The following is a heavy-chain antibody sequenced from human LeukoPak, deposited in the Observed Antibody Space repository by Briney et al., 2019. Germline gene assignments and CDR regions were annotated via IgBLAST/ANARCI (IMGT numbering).Heavy chain of an antibody. CDR1: GFTFSSYA. V-gene: IGHV3-30*04. CDR2: ISYDESNK. D-gene: IGHD3-22*01. J-gene: IGHJ4*02. CDR3: ARDPTYDSSGYYDPTTPTNFDY. Sequence: GGSLRLSCAASGFTFSSYAMHWVRQAPGKGLEWVAVISYDESNKYYADSVKGRFTISRDNSQNTLYLQMNSLRAEDTAVYYCARDPTYDSSGYYDPTTPTNFDYWGQGTLVTVSS.